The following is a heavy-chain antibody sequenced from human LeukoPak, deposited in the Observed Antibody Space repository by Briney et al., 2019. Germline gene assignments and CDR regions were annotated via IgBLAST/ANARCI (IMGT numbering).Heavy chain of an antibody. J-gene: IGHJ4*02. V-gene: IGHV4-34*01. CDR2: INHSGST. Sequence: PSETLSLTCAVYGGSFSGYYWSWIRQPPGKGLEWIGEINHSGSTNYNPPLKSRVTISVDTSENQFSLKLSSVTAADTAVYYCARNEWFGELLSEYYFDYWGQGTLVTVSS. CDR1: GGSFSGYY. CDR3: ARNEWFGELLSEYYFDY. D-gene: IGHD3-10*01.